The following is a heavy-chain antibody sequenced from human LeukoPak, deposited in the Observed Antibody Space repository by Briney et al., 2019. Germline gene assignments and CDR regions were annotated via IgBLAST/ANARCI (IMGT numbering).Heavy chain of an antibody. Sequence: PSETLSLTCAVYGGSFSGYYWSWIRQPPGKGLEWIGEINHSGSTNYNPSLKSRVTISVDTSKNQFSLKLSSVTAADTAVYYCASALGVLSPSYDAFDIWGQGTMVTVSS. CDR3: ASALGVLSPSYDAFDI. D-gene: IGHD3-16*02. CDR1: GGSFSGYY. J-gene: IGHJ3*02. CDR2: INHSGST. V-gene: IGHV4-34*01.